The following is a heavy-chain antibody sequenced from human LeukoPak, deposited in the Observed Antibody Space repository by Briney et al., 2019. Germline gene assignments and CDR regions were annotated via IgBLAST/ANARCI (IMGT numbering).Heavy chain of an antibody. CDR2: IYTSGST. J-gene: IGHJ5*02. D-gene: IGHD3-22*01. CDR1: GGSFSAYY. Sequence: SETLSLTCAVYGGSFSAYYWSWIRQPAGKGLEWIGRIYTSGSTNYNPSLKSRVTISVDTSKNQFSLKLSSVTAADMAVYYCARDLYDSSGYHWFDPWGQGTLVTVSS. CDR3: ARDLYDSSGYHWFDP. V-gene: IGHV4-4*07.